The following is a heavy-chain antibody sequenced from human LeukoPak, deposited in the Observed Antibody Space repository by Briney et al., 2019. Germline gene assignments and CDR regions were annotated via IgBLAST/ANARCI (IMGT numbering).Heavy chain of an antibody. D-gene: IGHD3-10*01. CDR2: IWHDGSNK. J-gene: IGHJ4*02. CDR1: GFTFSSNG. CDR3: AKGGGVVTRHFDY. Sequence: GRSLRLSCAASGFTFSSNGMHWVRQAPGKGLEWVAVIWHDGSNKYYSDPVKGRFTISRDNSKNTLYLQMNSLRAEDTAVYYCAKGGGVVTRHFDYWGQGTLVTVSS. V-gene: IGHV3-33*06.